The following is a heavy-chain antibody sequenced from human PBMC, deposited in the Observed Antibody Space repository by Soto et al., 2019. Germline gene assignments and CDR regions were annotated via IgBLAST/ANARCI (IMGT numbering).Heavy chain of an antibody. CDR1: GFTFSTYS. Sequence: GGSLRLSCAASGFTFSTYSMNWVRQAPGKGLEWVSSISSGGTYVYYPDSVKGRFTISRDNAKNSLFLQMNSLRAEDSAVYYCARVLNNYGSGSYYLNNWGQGTLVTVSS. CDR2: ISSGGTYV. V-gene: IGHV3-21*06. J-gene: IGHJ4*02. CDR3: ARVLNNYGSGSYYLNN. D-gene: IGHD3-10*01.